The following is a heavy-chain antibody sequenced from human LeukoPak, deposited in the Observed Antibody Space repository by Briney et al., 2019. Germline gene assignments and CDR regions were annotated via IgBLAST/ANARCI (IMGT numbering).Heavy chain of an antibody. CDR1: GFTFSNYN. CDR3: ATNLAGYDH. D-gene: IGHD3-9*01. Sequence: GGSLRLSCAASGFTFSNYNMNWVRQAPGKGLEWVSSISSSSTYIYYADSLKGRFTISRDNAKNSLYLQMNSLRAEDTALYYCATNLAGYDHWGQGTLVTVSS. V-gene: IGHV3-21*01. CDR2: ISSSSTYI. J-gene: IGHJ4*02.